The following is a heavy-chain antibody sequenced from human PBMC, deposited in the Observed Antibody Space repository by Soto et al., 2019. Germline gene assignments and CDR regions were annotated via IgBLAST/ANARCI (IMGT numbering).Heavy chain of an antibody. Sequence: GGSLRLSCAASGFTFTDDYMDWVRQTPGKGLEWVGRSRNKANSYSTEYAASVKGRFSISRDNSKNSLYLQMNSLKTEDTATYYCVHDFFGMNDWGRGTLVT. D-gene: IGHD3-3*01. CDR2: SRNKANSYST. V-gene: IGHV3-72*01. J-gene: IGHJ4*02. CDR1: GFTFTDDY. CDR3: VHDFFGMND.